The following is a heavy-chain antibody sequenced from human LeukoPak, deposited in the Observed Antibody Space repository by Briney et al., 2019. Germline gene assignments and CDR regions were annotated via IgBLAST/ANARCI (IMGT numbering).Heavy chain of an antibody. Sequence: GGSLRLSCAASGFTFSSYGMHWVRQAPGKGLEWVAVISYDGSNKYYADSVKGRFTISRDNSKNTLYLQMNSLTAEDTAVYYCAKDLDSSGFDYWGQGTLVTVSS. CDR2: ISYDGSNK. CDR3: AKDLDSSGFDY. J-gene: IGHJ4*02. CDR1: GFTFSSYG. D-gene: IGHD5-18*01. V-gene: IGHV3-30*18.